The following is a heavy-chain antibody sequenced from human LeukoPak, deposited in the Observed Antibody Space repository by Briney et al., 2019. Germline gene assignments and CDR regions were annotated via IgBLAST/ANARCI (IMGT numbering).Heavy chain of an antibody. D-gene: IGHD3-10*01. J-gene: IGHJ4*02. CDR1: GGSISSSSYY. CDR2: IYYSGST. V-gene: IGHV4-39*01. Sequence: NPSETLSLTCAVSGGSISSSSYYWGWIRQPPGKGLEWIGSIYYSGSTYYNPSLKSRVTISVDTSKNQFSLKLSSVTAADTAVYYCARHDGRGGYFDYWGQGTLVTVSS. CDR3: ARHDGRGGYFDY.